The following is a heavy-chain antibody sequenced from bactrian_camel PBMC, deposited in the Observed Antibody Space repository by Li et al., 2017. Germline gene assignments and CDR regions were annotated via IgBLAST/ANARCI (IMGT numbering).Heavy chain of an antibody. D-gene: IGHD1*01. CDR3: AARLKIGWLSPLHALGENIYAL. CDR1: GYTYSSYC. V-gene: IGHV3S55*01. Sequence: HVQLVESGGGSVQAGGSLRLSCAASGYTYSSYCMGWFRQAPGREREGVASIRSAGSTTYADSVKGRFTISKDNTNNTIYLQMNSLKPEDTAMYYCAARLKIGWLSPLHALGENIYALWGQGTQVTVS. CDR2: IRSAGST. J-gene: IGHJ4*01.